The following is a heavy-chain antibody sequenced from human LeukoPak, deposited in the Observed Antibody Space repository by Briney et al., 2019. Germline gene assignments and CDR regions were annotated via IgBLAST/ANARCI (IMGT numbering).Heavy chain of an antibody. CDR3: ARTLQQLDYYYYMDV. Sequence: PGGSLRLSCAASGFTFSNYGMTWVRQAPGKGLEWVSSISDSGDYTYYADSVKGRFTISRDNSKNTMYLQMNSLRAEDTAVYYCARTLQQLDYYYYMDVWGKGTTVTVSS. V-gene: IGHV3-23*01. D-gene: IGHD6-13*01. J-gene: IGHJ6*03. CDR2: ISDSGDYT. CDR1: GFTFSNYG.